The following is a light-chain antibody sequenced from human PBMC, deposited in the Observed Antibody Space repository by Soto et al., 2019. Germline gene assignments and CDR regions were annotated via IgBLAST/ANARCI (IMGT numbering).Light chain of an antibody. J-gene: IGKJ1*01. CDR1: HSVSSY. CDR3: QQRSNWPWT. CDR2: DAS. V-gene: IGKV3-11*01. Sequence: EIVMTQSPATLSVYPGDKATLSCRASHSVSSYLVWYQHKPSQAPRLLIYDASNRATGIPARFSGSWSGTDFTLSISSLEPEDFAVYYCQQRSNWPWTFGQGTKVDI.